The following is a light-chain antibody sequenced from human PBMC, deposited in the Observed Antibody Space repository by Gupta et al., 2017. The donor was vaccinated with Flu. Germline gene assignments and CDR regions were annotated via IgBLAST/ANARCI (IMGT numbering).Light chain of an antibody. CDR3: GTGDSSRNTYV. V-gene: IGLV1-51*01. Sequence: QSLLTLPPSMSAAPGQKVTISCSGSSSNLGNNYVSWYQQIPGTAPKLLIYDNNKRPSGIPDRFSASQSATSAALDTTGLQTGDEADYYCGTGDSSRNTYVFAAGTKVTVL. J-gene: IGLJ1*01. CDR1: SSNLGNNY. CDR2: DNN.